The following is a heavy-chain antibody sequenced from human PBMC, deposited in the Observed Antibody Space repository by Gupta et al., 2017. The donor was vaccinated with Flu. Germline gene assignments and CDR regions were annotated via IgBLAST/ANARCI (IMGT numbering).Heavy chain of an antibody. Sequence: EVQLVESGGGLVEPGESLRLYCAASGFLFGTYFIIWVRQAPGKGLEWVSSISSSSSYIYYTDSVKGRFTISRDNAKNSLSLQLKSLTAEDTAVYYCVRHFSDRDAFDVWGQGTMVTVFS. D-gene: IGHD3-22*01. CDR3: VRHFSDRDAFDV. CDR1: GFLFGTYF. V-gene: IGHV3-21*02. CDR2: ISSSSSYI. J-gene: IGHJ3*01.